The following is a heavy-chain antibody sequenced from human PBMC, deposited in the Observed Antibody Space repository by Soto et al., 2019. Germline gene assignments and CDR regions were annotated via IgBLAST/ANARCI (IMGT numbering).Heavy chain of an antibody. CDR2: IIPIFGTA. CDR3: ARGLVTPPHYYYYYGMDV. CDR1: GGTFSSYA. J-gene: IGHJ6*02. D-gene: IGHD2-21*02. Sequence: SVKVSCKASGGTFSSYAISWVRQAPGQGLEWMGGIIPIFGTANHAQKFQGRVTITADESTSTAYMELSSLRSEDTAVYYCARGLVTPPHYYYYYGMDVWGQGTTVTV. V-gene: IGHV1-69*13.